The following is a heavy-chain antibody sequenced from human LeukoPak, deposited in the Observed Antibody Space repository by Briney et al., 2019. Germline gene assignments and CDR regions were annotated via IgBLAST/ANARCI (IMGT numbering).Heavy chain of an antibody. Sequence: PSETLSLTCAVYGGSFSGYYWRWIRQPPGKGLEWIGEINHSGGTNYNPSLKSRVTISVDTSKNQFSLKLSSVTAADTAVYYCAREKSSGLLWFRGIIDYWGQGTLVTVSP. CDR3: AREKSSGLLWFRGIIDY. J-gene: IGHJ4*02. CDR2: INHSGGT. D-gene: IGHD3-10*01. V-gene: IGHV4-34*01. CDR1: GGSFSGYY.